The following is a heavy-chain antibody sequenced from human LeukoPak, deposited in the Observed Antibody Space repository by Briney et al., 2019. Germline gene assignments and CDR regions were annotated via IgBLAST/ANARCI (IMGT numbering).Heavy chain of an antibody. CDR1: GGSISSYY. CDR3: ARAAREVLRFLEWLSPAAFDI. J-gene: IGHJ3*02. CDR2: IYYSGST. D-gene: IGHD3-3*01. V-gene: IGHV4-59*01. Sequence: SETLSLTCTVSGGSISSYYWSWIRQPPGKGLEWIGYIYYSGSTNYNPSLKSRVTISVDTSKNQFSLKLSSVPDADTAVYYCARAAREVLRFLEWLSPAAFDIWGQGTMVTVSS.